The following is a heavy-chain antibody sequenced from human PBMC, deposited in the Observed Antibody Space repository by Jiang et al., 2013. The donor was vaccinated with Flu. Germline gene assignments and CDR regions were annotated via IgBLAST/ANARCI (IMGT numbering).Heavy chain of an antibody. CDR1: GFTFSSYG. J-gene: IGHJ4*02. Sequence: VQLVESGGGVVQPGRSLRLSCAASGFTFSSYGMHWVRQAPGKGLEWVAVIWYDGSNKYYADSVKGRFTISRDNSKNTLYLQMNSLRAEDTAVYYCARETPAAPGRRNYFDYWGQGTLVTVSS. V-gene: IGHV3-33*01. CDR2: IWYDGSNK. CDR3: ARETPAAPGRRNYFDY. D-gene: IGHD2-15*01.